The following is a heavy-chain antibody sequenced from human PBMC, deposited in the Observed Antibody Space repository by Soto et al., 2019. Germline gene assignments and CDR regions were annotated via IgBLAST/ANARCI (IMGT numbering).Heavy chain of an antibody. V-gene: IGHV1-46*01. Sequence: QVQLVQSGGEVKKPGASVKVSCKASGYTFTNYYMHWVRQAPGQGLEWMGIINPNVGSTTYAQKFQGRVIMTRDTSTSTVYMELSNLRSEDTAVYYCAREVGSNEIDYWCQGTLVTVSS. J-gene: IGHJ4*02. CDR3: AREVGSNEIDY. CDR2: INPNVGST. CDR1: GYTFTNYY. D-gene: IGHD1-26*01.